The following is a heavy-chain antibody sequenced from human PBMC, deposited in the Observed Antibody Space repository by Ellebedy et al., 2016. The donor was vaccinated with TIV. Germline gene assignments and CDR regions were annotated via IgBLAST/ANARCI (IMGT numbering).Heavy chain of an antibody. Sequence: AASVKVSCKASGYTFTSYGISWVRQAPGQGLEWMGGIIPIFGTANYAQKFQGRVTITADESTSTAYMELSSLRSEDTAVYYCARNNPVTTGSYYFDYWGQGTLVTVSS. CDR3: ARNNPVTTGSYYFDY. CDR2: IIPIFGTA. CDR1: GYTFTSYG. J-gene: IGHJ4*02. D-gene: IGHD4-17*01. V-gene: IGHV1-69*13.